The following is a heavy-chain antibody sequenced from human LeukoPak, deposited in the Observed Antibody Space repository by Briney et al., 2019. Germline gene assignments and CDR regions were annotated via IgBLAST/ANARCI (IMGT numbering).Heavy chain of an antibody. CDR2: INPNSGGT. J-gene: IGHJ4*02. D-gene: IGHD3-22*01. CDR1: GYTFTGYY. Sequence: GASVKVSCKASGYTFTGYYMHWVRQAPGQGLEWMGWINPNSGGTNYAQKFQGRVTMTRDTSISTAYMELSRLRSDDTAVYYCARVRDYDNSGVNSGRYGYWGQGTLVTVSS. CDR3: ARVRDYDNSGVNSGRYGY. V-gene: IGHV1-2*02.